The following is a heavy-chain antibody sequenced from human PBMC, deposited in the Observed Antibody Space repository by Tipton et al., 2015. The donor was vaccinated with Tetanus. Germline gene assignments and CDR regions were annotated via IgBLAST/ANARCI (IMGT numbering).Heavy chain of an antibody. CDR1: GFTFDDYA. J-gene: IGHJ6*02. D-gene: IGHD6-13*01. V-gene: IGHV3-9*01. Sequence: SLRLSCAASGFTFDDYAMHWVRQAPGKGLEWVSGISWNSGSIGYADSVKGRFTISRDNAKNSLYLQMNSLRAEDTALYYCAKDIRAAADYYYGMDVWGQGTTVTVSS. CDR3: AKDIRAAADYYYGMDV. CDR2: ISWNSGSI.